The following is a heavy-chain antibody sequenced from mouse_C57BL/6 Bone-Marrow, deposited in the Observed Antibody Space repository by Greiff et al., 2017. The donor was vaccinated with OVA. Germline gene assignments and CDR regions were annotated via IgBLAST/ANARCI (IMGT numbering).Heavy chain of an antibody. Sequence: QVQLQQPGAELVMPGASVKLSCKASGYTFTSYWMHWVKQRPGQGLEWIGEIDPSDSYTKYNQKFKGKSTLTVDKSSSTAYMQLSSLTSEDSAVYYCATTAQATSWFAYWGQGTLVTVSA. V-gene: IGHV1-69*01. CDR1: GYTFTSYW. D-gene: IGHD3-2*02. CDR3: ATTAQATSWFAY. CDR2: IDPSDSYT. J-gene: IGHJ3*01.